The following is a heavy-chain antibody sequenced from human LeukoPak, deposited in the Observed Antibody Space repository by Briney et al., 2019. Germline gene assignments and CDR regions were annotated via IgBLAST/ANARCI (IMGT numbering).Heavy chain of an antibody. D-gene: IGHD5-12*01. CDR3: AREKTEDIVATIGWFDP. Sequence: PWETLSLTCTVSGGSISSYYRSWIRQPAGKGLEWIGRVYTSGSTNYNPSLKRRVIITEEKSKKQFSQKHRYVTAADTAVYYCAREKTEDIVATIGWFDPWGQGTLVTVSP. CDR1: GGSISSYY. V-gene: IGHV4-4*07. CDR2: VYTSGST. J-gene: IGHJ5*02.